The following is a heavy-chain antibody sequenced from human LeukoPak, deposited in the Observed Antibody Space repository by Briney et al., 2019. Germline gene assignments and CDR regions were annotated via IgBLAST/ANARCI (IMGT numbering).Heavy chain of an antibody. V-gene: IGHV1-69*05. CDR2: IIPIFGTA. CDR3: ARDHYYDSSGYYADDAFDI. D-gene: IGHD3-22*01. J-gene: IGHJ3*02. Sequence: SVKVSCKASGGTFSSYAISWVRQAPGQGLEWMGGIIPIFGTATYAQKSQGRVTITTDESTSTAYMELSSLRSEDTAVYYCARDHYYDSSGYYADDAFDIWGQGTMVTVSS. CDR1: GGTFSSYA.